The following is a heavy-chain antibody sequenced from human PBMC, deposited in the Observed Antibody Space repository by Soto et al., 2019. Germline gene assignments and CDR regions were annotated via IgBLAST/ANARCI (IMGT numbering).Heavy chain of an antibody. Sequence: GGSLRLSCVASGFTFNKYAMAWVRQAPGKGLEWVSSISGSSSTTYYADSVKGRFTISRDNSKNTVYLHMNSLRTEDTAVYYCAPTRYDYGGDAVGYWGQGTLVTVSS. D-gene: IGHD4-17*01. V-gene: IGHV3-23*01. CDR1: GFTFNKYA. J-gene: IGHJ4*01. CDR2: ISGSSSTT. CDR3: APTRYDYGGDAVGY.